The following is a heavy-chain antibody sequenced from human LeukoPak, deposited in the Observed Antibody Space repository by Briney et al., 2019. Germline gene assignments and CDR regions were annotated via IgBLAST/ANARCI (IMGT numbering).Heavy chain of an antibody. CDR3: ASNGALYYYYYGMDV. CDR1: GFTFSSYA. D-gene: IGHD2-8*01. V-gene: IGHV3-23*01. CDR2: ISGSGGST. Sequence: PGGSLRLSCAASGFTFSSYAMSWVRQAPGKGLEWVSAISGSGGSTYYADSVKGRFTISRDNSKNTLYPQMNSLRAEDTAVYYCASNGALYYYYYGMDVWGQGTTVTVSS. J-gene: IGHJ6*02.